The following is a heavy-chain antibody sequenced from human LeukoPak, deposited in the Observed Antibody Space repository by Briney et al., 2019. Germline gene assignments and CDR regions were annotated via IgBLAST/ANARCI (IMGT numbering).Heavy chain of an antibody. D-gene: IGHD2-2*01. V-gene: IGHV3-23*01. CDR2: ISGSGGST. Sequence: GGSLRLSCAASGFTFSSYGMSWVRQAPGKGLEWVSDISGSGGSTYYAESVKGRFTISRDNAKNTLYLQMNSLRAEDTAVYYCWVPATAGEDDYWGQGTLVTVSS. CDR1: GFTFSSYG. J-gene: IGHJ4*02. CDR3: WVPATAGEDDY.